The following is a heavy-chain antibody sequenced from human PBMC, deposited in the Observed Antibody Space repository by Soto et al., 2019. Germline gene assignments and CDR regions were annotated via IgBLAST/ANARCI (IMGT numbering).Heavy chain of an antibody. V-gene: IGHV4-59*01. CDR3: ARGLRYRMGRHESSWIDA. Sequence: SETLSLTCTVSGGSISSYYWTRIRQPPGKGLEWIGYIYYSGSTNYNPSLKSRVTISVDTSKNQFSLKLSSVTAADTAVYYCARGLRYRMGRHESSWIDAWGQGTMVTVSS. CDR2: IYYSGST. CDR1: GGSISSYY. D-gene: IGHD1-1*01. J-gene: IGHJ5*02.